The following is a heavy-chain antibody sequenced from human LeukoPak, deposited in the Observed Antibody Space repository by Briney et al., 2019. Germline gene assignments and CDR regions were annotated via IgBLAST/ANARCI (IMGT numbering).Heavy chain of an antibody. J-gene: IGHJ3*02. CDR1: GYTFTSYD. CDR2: MNPNSGNT. D-gene: IGHD3-16*01. V-gene: IGHV1-8*03. Sequence: ASVKVSCKASGYTFTSYDINWVRQATGQGLEWMGWMNPNSGNTGYAQKFQGRVTITRNTSISTAYMELSSLRSEDTAVYYCAGGGLGPVAFDIWGQGTMVTVSS. CDR3: AGGGLGPVAFDI.